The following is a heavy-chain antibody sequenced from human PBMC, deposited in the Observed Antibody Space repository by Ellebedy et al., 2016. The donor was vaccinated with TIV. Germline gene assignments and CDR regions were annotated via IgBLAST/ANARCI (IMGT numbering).Heavy chain of an antibody. D-gene: IGHD5-18*01. CDR2: LFYTGSS. CDR3: ARRYPAGGMDV. CDR1: GGSISSSSYF. V-gene: IGHV4-39*01. J-gene: IGHJ6*02. Sequence: GSLRLSXTVSGGSISSSSYFWGWIRQPPGKGLEWIGDLFYTGSSNYNPSLQSRVTISIDTSKNQFSLNLNSVTAADTAVYFCARRYPAGGMDVWGQGTTVTVSS.